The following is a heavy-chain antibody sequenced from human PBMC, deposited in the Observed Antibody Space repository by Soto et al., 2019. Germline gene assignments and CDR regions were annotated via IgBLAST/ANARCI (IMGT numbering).Heavy chain of an antibody. CDR1: GGSISSGGYY. CDR2: IYYSGST. D-gene: IGHD3-10*01. J-gene: IGHJ6*03. CDR3: ARGFGNYYCYYMDV. V-gene: IGHV4-31*03. Sequence: QVQLQESGPGLVKPSQTLSLTCTVSGGSISSGGYYWSWIRQHPGKGLEGIGYIYYSGSTYYNPPPKSRVTMSVDSSKNQFSRKLSSVTAADRAVYYCARGFGNYYCYYMDVWGKGSTVTVSS.